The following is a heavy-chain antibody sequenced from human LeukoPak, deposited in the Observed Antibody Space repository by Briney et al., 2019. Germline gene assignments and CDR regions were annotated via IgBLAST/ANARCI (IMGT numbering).Heavy chain of an antibody. J-gene: IGHJ4*02. CDR1: GFTVISNY. CDR3: AKEGLLAYCGGDCYSYFDY. Sequence: GGSLRLSCAASGFTVISNYMSWVRQAPGKGLEWVSVICSGGNTYYADSVEGRFTISRDNSKNTLYLQMNSLRAEDTAVYYCAKEGLLAYCGGDCYSYFDYWGQGTLVTVSS. D-gene: IGHD2-21*02. CDR2: ICSGGNT. V-gene: IGHV3-53*01.